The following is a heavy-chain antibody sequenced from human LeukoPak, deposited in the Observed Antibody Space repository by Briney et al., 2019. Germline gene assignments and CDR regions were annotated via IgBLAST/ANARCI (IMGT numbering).Heavy chain of an antibody. CDR1: GGAFSGYY. Sequence: PSETLSFTCAVYGGAFSGYYWSWIRQPPGKRLEWIGEVNHSGSTNYNPSLKSRVTISVDTSKNQFSLKLSSVTAADTAVYYCARSYDFWRKYNNWFDPWGQGTLVTVSS. CDR3: ARSYDFWRKYNNWFDP. J-gene: IGHJ5*02. D-gene: IGHD3-3*01. CDR2: VNHSGST. V-gene: IGHV4-34*01.